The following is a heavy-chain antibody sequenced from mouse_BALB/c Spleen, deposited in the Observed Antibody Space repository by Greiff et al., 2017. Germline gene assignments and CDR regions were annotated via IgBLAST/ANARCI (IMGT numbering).Heavy chain of an antibody. CDR1: GYTFTDYA. D-gene: IGHD1-3*01. V-gene: IGHV1-67*01. CDR3: ARRGKERNYYAMDY. CDR2: ISTYYGNT. J-gene: IGHJ4*01. Sequence: VQLQQSGPELVRPGVSVKISCKGSGYTFTDYAMHWVKQSHAKSLEWIGVISTYYGNTNYNQKFKGKATMTVDKSSSTAYMELARLTSEDSAIYYCARRGKERNYYAMDYWGQGTSVTVSS.